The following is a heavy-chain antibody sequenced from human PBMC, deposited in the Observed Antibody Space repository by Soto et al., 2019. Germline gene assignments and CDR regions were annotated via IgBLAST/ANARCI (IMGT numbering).Heavy chain of an antibody. V-gene: IGHV3-23*01. D-gene: IGHD3-3*01. Sequence: EVQLLESGGGLVQPGGSLRLSCAASGFTFSSYAMSWVRQAPGKGLEWVSAISGSGGSTYYADSVKGRFTISRDNSKTKLYLQMSSLRAEDTAVYYWAKEVCRFLEWLPAYYFDYWGQGTLVTVSS. CDR2: ISGSGGST. J-gene: IGHJ4*02. CDR3: AKEVCRFLEWLPAYYFDY. CDR1: GFTFSSYA.